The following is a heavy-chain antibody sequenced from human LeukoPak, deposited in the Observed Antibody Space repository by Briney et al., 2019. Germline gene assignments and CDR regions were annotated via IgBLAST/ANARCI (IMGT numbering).Heavy chain of an antibody. Sequence: GGPLRLSCAASGFTFSSYAMSWVRQAPGKGLEWVSAINGGGGSTYYADSVKGRFTISRDNSKSTLYLQMNSLRAEDTAVYYCAKGGVVHAFNIWGQGTMVTVSS. CDR3: AKGGVVHAFNI. V-gene: IGHV3-23*01. D-gene: IGHD2-15*01. CDR1: GFTFSSYA. J-gene: IGHJ3*02. CDR2: INGGGGST.